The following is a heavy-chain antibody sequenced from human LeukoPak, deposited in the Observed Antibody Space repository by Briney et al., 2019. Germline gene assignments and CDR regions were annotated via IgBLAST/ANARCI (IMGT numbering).Heavy chain of an antibody. J-gene: IGHJ4*02. CDR1: GGSISSGDYY. D-gene: IGHD5-24*01. CDR2: IYYSGST. Sequence: SQTLSLTCTVSGGSISSGDYYWSWIRQPPGKGLEWIGYIYYSGSTYYNPSLKSRVTISVDTSKNQFSLKLSSVTAADTAVYYCASIDGYNDYYFDYWGQGTLVTVSS. CDR3: ASIDGYNDYYFDY. V-gene: IGHV4-30-4*08.